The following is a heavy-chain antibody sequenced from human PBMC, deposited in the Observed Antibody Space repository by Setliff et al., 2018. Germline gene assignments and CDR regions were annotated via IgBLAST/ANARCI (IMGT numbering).Heavy chain of an antibody. Sequence: PSETLSLTCTVSGGSISYFYWSWIRQPPGKGLEWIGYIYDNDFANYNPSLRSRVSISVDTSKNQFSLKLTSVTAADTAVYYCARGDDFHAGSGYYNPWGQGTLVTVSS. CDR2: IYDNDFA. J-gene: IGHJ5*02. V-gene: IGHV4-59*01. D-gene: IGHD3-22*01. CDR1: GGSISYFY. CDR3: ARGDDFHAGSGYYNP.